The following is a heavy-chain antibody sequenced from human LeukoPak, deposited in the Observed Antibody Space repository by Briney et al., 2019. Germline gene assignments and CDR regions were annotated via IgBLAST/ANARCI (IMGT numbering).Heavy chain of an antibody. J-gene: IGHJ4*02. D-gene: IGHD4-17*01. Sequence: GGSLRLSCAASGFTFSNYGIHWVRQAPGKGLEWVAFIRYDGSDKYYSDSVKGRFSISRDNSKNTLYLQMNSLRGEDTAVYFCAKDDGRLDYWGQGTLVTVSS. V-gene: IGHV3-30*02. CDR3: AKDDGRLDY. CDR2: IRYDGSDK. CDR1: GFTFSNYG.